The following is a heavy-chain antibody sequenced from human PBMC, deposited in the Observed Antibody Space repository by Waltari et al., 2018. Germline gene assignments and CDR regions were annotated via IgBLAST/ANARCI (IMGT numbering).Heavy chain of an antibody. CDR2: ISGSGGST. D-gene: IGHD3-3*01. V-gene: IGHV3-23*04. CDR1: GFTFSSYA. CDR3: AKELDYDFWSGYYANGMDV. J-gene: IGHJ6*02. Sequence: EVQLVESGGGLVQPGGSLRLSCAASGFTFSSYAMSWVRQAPGKGLEWVSAISGSGGSTYYADSVKGRFTISRDNSKNTLYLQMNSLRAEDTAVYYCAKELDYDFWSGYYANGMDVWGQGTLVTVSS.